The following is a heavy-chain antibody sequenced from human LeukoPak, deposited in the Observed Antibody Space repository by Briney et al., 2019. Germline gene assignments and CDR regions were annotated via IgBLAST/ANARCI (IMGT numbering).Heavy chain of an antibody. V-gene: IGHV3-48*01. CDR1: GFTFSSYS. J-gene: IGHJ4*02. D-gene: IGHD3-3*01. CDR2: ISSSSSTI. CDR3: ARDSEPSITIFGVARGGLDY. Sequence: GGSLRLSCAASGFTFSSYSMNWVRQAPGKGLEWVSYISSSSSTIYYADSVKGRFTISRDNAKNSLYLQMNSLRAEDTAVYYCARDSEPSITIFGVARGGLDYWGQGTLVTVSS.